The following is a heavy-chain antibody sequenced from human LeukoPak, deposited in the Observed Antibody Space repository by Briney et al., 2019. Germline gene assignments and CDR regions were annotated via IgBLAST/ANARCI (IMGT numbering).Heavy chain of an antibody. J-gene: IGHJ4*02. CDR2: ISGDGDTT. Sequence: GRSLRLSCAASGFTFSSYAMSWVRQAPGKGLEWVSAISGDGDTTYFADSVKGRFTISRDKSKNTLYLQMSSLRADDTALYYCVKHAGTANFDYWGQGTLVTVSS. D-gene: IGHD1-1*01. V-gene: IGHV3-23*01. CDR3: VKHAGTANFDY. CDR1: GFTFSSYA.